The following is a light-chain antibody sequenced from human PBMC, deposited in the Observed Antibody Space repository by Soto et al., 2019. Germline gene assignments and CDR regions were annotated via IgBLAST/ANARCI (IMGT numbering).Light chain of an antibody. J-gene: IGKJ1*01. CDR1: QSIRIW. CDR3: QHWNDYSWT. V-gene: IGKV1-5*03. Sequence: DIHMTQSPSTLSASVGDRVTITCRASQSIRIWLAWYQHKPGKAPNLLIYKTSSLETGVPSRFSGSGSGTEFTLTISSLQPDDFATYYCQHWNDYSWTFGQGTKVEVK. CDR2: KTS.